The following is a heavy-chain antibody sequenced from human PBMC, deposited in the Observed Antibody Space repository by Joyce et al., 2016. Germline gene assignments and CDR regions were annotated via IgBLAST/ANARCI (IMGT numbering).Heavy chain of an antibody. V-gene: IGHV3-23*01. CDR1: GFTFSSYA. D-gene: IGHD2-2*01. Sequence: EVQLLESGGGLVQPGGSLRLSCAASGFTFSSYAMSCVRQAPGKVLEWVSGSTDGGGSTTYYADSVKGRFAISRDNSKNTLYLQMTSLRAEDTAVYYCAKRGCTSTTCYFYFDYWGQGTLVTVSS. CDR2: STDGGGSTT. CDR3: AKRGCTSTTCYFYFDY. J-gene: IGHJ4*02.